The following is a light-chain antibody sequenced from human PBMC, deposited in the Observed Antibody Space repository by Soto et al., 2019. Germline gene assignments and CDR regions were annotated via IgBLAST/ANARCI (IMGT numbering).Light chain of an antibody. CDR3: QQYKSGPYT. J-gene: IGKJ2*01. CDR1: QNIDTW. V-gene: IGKV1-5*03. CDR2: KAS. Sequence: DIQMTQSPSTLSASIGDRVTITCRASQNIDTWLAWYHQKPGQAPNLLIYKASILQLGVPSRFRGSGSGTEFSLTINSLQPDDFATSDCQQYKSGPYTFGQGTKLEI.